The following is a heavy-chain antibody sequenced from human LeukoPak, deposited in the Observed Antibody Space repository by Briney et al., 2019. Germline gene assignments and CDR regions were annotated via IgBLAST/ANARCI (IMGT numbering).Heavy chain of an antibody. J-gene: IGHJ5*02. CDR2: ITGSGGST. D-gene: IGHD3-10*01. CDR1: GFSFSTYA. V-gene: IGHV3-23*01. Sequence: GGSLRLSCAASGFSFSTYAMTWVRQAPGKGPEWVSTITGSGGSTYYADSVKGRFTISRDNSKNTLYVQMNSLRAEDTAVYYCAKGVGVYTNWFDPWGQGTLVTVSS. CDR3: AKGVGVYTNWFDP.